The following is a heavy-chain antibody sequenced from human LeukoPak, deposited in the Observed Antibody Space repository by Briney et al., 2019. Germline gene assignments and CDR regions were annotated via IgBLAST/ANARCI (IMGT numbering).Heavy chain of an antibody. V-gene: IGHV3-21*01. CDR1: GFTFSSYS. CDR3: ARVGRYSSGWDVFDI. Sequence: GGSLRLSCAASGFTFSSYSMNWVRQAPGKGLEWVSSISSSSSYIYYADSVKGRVTISRDNAKNSLYLQMNSLRAEDTAVYYCARVGRYSSGWDVFDIWGQGTMVTVSS. CDR2: ISSSSSYI. D-gene: IGHD6-19*01. J-gene: IGHJ3*02.